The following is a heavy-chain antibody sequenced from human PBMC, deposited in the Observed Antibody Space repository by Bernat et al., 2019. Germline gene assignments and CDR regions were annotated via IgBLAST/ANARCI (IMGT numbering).Heavy chain of an antibody. V-gene: IGHV3-73*01. CDR1: GFTFSASA. Sequence: EVQLVESGGGLVQPGESLKLSCAASGFTFSASAMHWVRQASGKGLEWIARIRTKPNNYATEHSASVKGRFSISRDDSKNTAYLQMNSLKTEDSAICYCTAGYCSGGSCYIPYWGQGALITVSS. CDR3: TAGYCSGGSCYIPY. J-gene: IGHJ4*02. CDR2: IRTKPNNYAT. D-gene: IGHD2-15*01.